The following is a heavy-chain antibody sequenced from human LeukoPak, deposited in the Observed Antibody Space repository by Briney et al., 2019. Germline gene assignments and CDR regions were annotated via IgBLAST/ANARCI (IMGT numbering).Heavy chain of an antibody. CDR3: ARSLPYGTTWYGRSDF. CDR2: IRQDGDTK. Sequence: GGPLRLSCAASGFPFNAYWMTWVRQAPGKGPEWVANIRQDGDTKYYVDSVKGRFTISRDNAMNSLYLQMNSLRAEDTAIYYCARSLPYGTTWYGRSDFWGQGTLVTVSS. V-gene: IGHV3-7*03. D-gene: IGHD6-13*01. CDR1: GFPFNAYW. J-gene: IGHJ4*02.